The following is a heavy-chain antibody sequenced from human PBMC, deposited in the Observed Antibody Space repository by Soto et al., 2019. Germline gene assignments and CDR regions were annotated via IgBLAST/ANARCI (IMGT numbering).Heavy chain of an antibody. CDR1: GFTFSSYG. V-gene: IGHV3-30*18. CDR2: ISYAGDYQ. D-gene: IGHD6-13*01. J-gene: IGHJ4*02. Sequence: QVQLVESGGGVVQPGRSLRLSCAASGFTFSSYGMHWVRQAPGKGLEWVAVISYAGDYQYYADSVKGRFTISRDNSKNTLYRQMNTLRPEDTAVYFCAKSRGGSSWYEGDSWGQGTLVTVSS. CDR3: AKSRGGSSWYEGDS.